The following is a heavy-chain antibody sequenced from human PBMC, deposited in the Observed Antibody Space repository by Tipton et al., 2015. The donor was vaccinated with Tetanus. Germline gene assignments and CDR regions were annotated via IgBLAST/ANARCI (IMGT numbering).Heavy chain of an antibody. CDR2: IKEDGSEM. V-gene: IGHV3-7*01. D-gene: IGHD2/OR15-2a*01. Sequence: GSLRLFCVASGFTFRSYWMSWVRPAPGKGLEWVANIKEDGSEMYYADSVKGRFTISRDNARNSLSVHMNSLTAEDTAVYYCARLRVYCSTACYSREDYWGQGTLVTVSS. CDR1: GFTFRSYW. J-gene: IGHJ4*02. CDR3: ARLRVYCSTACYSREDY.